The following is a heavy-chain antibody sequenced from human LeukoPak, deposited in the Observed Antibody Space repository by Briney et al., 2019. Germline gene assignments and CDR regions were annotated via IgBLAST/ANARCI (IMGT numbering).Heavy chain of an antibody. CDR3: AKDHGNYDTLTGYLGFDP. CDR1: GFTFSSYG. Sequence: PGGSLRLSCAASGFTFSSYGMHWVRQAPGKGLEWVAVIWYDGSNKYYADSVKGRFTISRDNSKNTLYLQMNSLRAEDTAVYYCAKDHGNYDTLTGYLGFDPWGQGTLVTVSS. J-gene: IGHJ5*02. CDR2: IWYDGSNK. D-gene: IGHD3-9*01. V-gene: IGHV3-33*06.